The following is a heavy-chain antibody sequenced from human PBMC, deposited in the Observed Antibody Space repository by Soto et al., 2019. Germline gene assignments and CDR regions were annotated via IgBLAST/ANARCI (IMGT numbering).Heavy chain of an antibody. J-gene: IGHJ4*02. D-gene: IGHD6-6*01. CDR3: ANFEYCSLSVGY. CDR2: IIPIFGTA. Sequence: SAVKPSCKASGGTFSSYAISWVRQAPGQGLEWMGGIIPIFGTANYAQKFQGRVTITADESTSTAYMELSSLRSEDTAVYYCANFEYCSLSVGYCVQVSLVPVCS. CDR1: GGTFSSYA. V-gene: IGHV1-69*13.